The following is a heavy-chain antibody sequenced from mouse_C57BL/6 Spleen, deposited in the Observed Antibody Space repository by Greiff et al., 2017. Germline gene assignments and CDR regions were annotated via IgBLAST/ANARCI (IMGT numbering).Heavy chain of an antibody. V-gene: IGHV1-74*01. J-gene: IGHJ3*01. CDR2: IHPSDSDP. Sequence: VQLQQPGAELVKPGASVKVSCKASGYTFTSYWMHWVKQRPGQGLEWIGRIHPSDSDPNYNQKFKGKATLTVDKSSSTAYMQLSSLTSEYSAVYYCAPIYDGYYPFADWGQGTLVTVSA. CDR1: GYTFTSYW. D-gene: IGHD2-3*01. CDR3: APIYDGYYPFAD.